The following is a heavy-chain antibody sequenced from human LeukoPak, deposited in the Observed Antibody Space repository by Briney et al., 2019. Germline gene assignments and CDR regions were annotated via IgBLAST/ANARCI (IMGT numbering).Heavy chain of an antibody. V-gene: IGHV4-39*07. CDR1: GGSINSNY. J-gene: IGHJ4*02. CDR2: IYYSGST. Sequence: SETLSLTCTVSGGSINSNYWGWIRQPPGKGLEWIGSIYYSGSTYYNPSLKSRVTISVDTSKNQFSLKLSSVTAADTAVYYCARGAPGAVAVLVYWGQGTLVTVSS. D-gene: IGHD6-19*01. CDR3: ARGAPGAVAVLVY.